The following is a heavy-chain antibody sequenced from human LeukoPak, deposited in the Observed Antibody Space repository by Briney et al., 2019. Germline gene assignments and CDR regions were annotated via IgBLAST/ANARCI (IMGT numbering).Heavy chain of an antibody. J-gene: IGHJ2*01. CDR1: GFTFSSYS. V-gene: IGHV3-7*01. CDR3: ARGVGGYNFRDWYFDL. CDR2: IKQDGSQK. D-gene: IGHD5-24*01. Sequence: GGSLRLSCAASGFTFSSYSMNWVRQAPGKGLEWVANIKQDGSQKYYVDSVKGRFTISRDNAKNSLSLQMNSLRAEDTAVYYCARGVGGYNFRDWYFDLWGRGTLVTVSS.